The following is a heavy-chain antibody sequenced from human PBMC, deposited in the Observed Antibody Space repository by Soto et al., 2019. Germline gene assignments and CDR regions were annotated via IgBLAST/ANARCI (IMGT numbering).Heavy chain of an antibody. V-gene: IGHV1-69*13. CDR1: GGTFSSYA. CDR3: AKGEWSYCSGGSCYYFDY. CDR2: IIPIFGTA. D-gene: IGHD2-15*01. Sequence: ASVKVSCKASGGTFSSYAISWVRQASGQGIEWMGGIIPIFGTANYAQKFQGRVTITADESTSTAYMELSSLRSEDTAVYYCAKGEWSYCSGGSCYYFDYWAQRTVVTVSS. J-gene: IGHJ4*02.